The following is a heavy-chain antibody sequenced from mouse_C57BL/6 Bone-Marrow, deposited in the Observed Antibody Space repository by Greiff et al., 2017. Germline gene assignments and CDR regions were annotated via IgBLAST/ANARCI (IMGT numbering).Heavy chain of an antibody. CDR3: ARVGGWPIFDY. CDR1: GYTFTSYW. D-gene: IGHD3-3*01. CDR2: IDPSDSYT. Sequence: QVQLQQPGAELVKPGASVKLSCKASGYTFTSYWMQWVKQRPGQGLEWIGEIDPSDSYTNYNQKFKGKATLTVDTSSSTAYMQLSSLTSEDSAVYDGARVGGWPIFDYWGQGTTLTVSS. J-gene: IGHJ2*01. V-gene: IGHV1-50*01.